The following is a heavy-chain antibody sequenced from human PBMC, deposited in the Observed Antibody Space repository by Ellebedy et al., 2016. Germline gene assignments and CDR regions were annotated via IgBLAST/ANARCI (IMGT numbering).Heavy chain of an antibody. V-gene: IGHV1-2*02. CDR3: ASSTVVIGDAFDI. Sequence: ASVKVSXKASRYTFTGYYMHWVRQAPGQGLEWMGWINPNSGGTNYAQKFQGRVTMTRDTSISTAYMELSRLRSDDTAVYYCASSTVVIGDAFDIWGQGTMVTVSS. CDR1: RYTFTGYY. CDR2: INPNSGGT. J-gene: IGHJ3*02. D-gene: IGHD4-23*01.